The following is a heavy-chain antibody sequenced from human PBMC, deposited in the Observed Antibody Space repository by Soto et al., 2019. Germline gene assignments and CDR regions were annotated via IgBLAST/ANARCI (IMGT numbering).Heavy chain of an antibody. J-gene: IGHJ4*02. CDR2: IYYSGST. Sequence: QVQLQESGPGLVKPSQTLSLTCTVSGGSISRGNYFWNWIRQHPGKGLEWIGYIYYSGSTYYNPSLKSRVTMSVDTSANQFSLKLSSVTAADTAVYSCARAAGDYSDYPFYFDYWGQGTLVTVSS. CDR3: ARAAGDYSDYPFYFDY. CDR1: GGSISRGNYF. V-gene: IGHV4-31*03. D-gene: IGHD4-17*01.